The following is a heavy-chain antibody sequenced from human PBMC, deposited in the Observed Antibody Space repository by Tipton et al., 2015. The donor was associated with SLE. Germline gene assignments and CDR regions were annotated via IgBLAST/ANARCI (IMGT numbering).Heavy chain of an antibody. CDR2: IKSKTDGGTT. CDR3: TTDPTVTTFLFFDY. V-gene: IGHV3-15*01. D-gene: IGHD4-17*01. CDR1: GFTFSNAW. Sequence: SLRLSCAASGFTFSNAWMSWVRQAPGKGLEWVGRIKSKTDGGTTDYAAPVKGRFTISRDDSKNTLYLQMNSLKTEDTAVYYRTTDPTVTTFLFFDYWGQGTLVTVSS. J-gene: IGHJ4*02.